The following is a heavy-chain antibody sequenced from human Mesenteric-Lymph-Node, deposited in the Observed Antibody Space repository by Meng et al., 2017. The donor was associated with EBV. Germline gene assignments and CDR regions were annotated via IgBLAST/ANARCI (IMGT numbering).Heavy chain of an antibody. V-gene: IGHV6-1*01. Sequence: QVPVEQSGPGPVKPSQTLSLTCAISGDSVSNTNVAWNWIRQSPSRGLEWLGRTYYRSKWYNEYAQSVKGRITINPDTSKSEFSLQLNSVTPDDTAVYYCSRESWRAFDYWGQGTLVTVSS. CDR1: GDSVSNTNVA. CDR3: SRESWRAFDY. J-gene: IGHJ4*02. CDR2: TYYRSKWYN.